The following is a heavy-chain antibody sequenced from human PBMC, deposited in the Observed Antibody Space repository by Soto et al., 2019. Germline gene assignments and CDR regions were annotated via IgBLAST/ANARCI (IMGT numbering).Heavy chain of an antibody. CDR2: ISGSGGST. D-gene: IGHD6-19*01. CDR1: GFTFSSYA. CDR3: AKATAGYSSGWSNFDC. Sequence: GGSLRLSCAASGFTFSSYAMSWVRQAPGKGLEWVSAISGSGGSTYYADSVKGRFTISRDNSKNTLYLQMNSLRAEDMAVYYCAKATAGYSSGWSNFDCWGRGTLGAVAS. J-gene: IGHJ4*03. V-gene: IGHV3-23*01.